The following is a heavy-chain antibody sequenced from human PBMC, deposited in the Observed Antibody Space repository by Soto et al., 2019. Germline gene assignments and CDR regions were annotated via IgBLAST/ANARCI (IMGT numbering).Heavy chain of an antibody. Sequence: GASVKVSCKASGYTFTSYGISWVRQAPGQGLERMGWISAYNGNTNYAQKLQGRVTMTTDTSTSTAYMELRSLRSDETAVYYCARSDIVVVPAAIRPPSVYNWLDPWGPGTMVTV. CDR3: ARSDIVVVPAAIRPPSVYNWLDP. D-gene: IGHD2-2*02. CDR2: ISAYNGNT. CDR1: GYTFTSYG. V-gene: IGHV1-18*01. J-gene: IGHJ5*02.